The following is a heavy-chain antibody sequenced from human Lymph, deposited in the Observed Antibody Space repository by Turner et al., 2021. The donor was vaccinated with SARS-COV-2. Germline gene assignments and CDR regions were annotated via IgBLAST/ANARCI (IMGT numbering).Heavy chain of an antibody. J-gene: IGHJ4*02. V-gene: IGHV4-59*08. Sequence: QVQLQESGQGLVKPSDTLSPTCTVSGGSISSYYCSWIRQPPGKGLEWIGYIYYSGSTNYNPSLKSRVTISVDTSKNQFSLRLSSVTAADTAVYYCARGFDYWGQGTLVTVSS. CDR1: GGSISSYY. CDR2: IYYSGST. CDR3: ARGFDY.